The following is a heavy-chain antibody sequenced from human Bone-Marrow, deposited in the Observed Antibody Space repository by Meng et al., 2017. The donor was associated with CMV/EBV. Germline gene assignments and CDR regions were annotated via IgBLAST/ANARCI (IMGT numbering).Heavy chain of an antibody. D-gene: IGHD1-20*01. Sequence: GESLKISCAASGFTVSSNYMSWVRQAPGKGLEWVAFIRYDGSNKYYADSVKGRFTISRDNSKNTLYLQMNSLRAEDTAVYYCARGRYNWNYWGQGTLVTVSS. CDR2: IRYDGSNK. CDR1: GFTVSSNY. V-gene: IGHV3-30*02. J-gene: IGHJ4*02. CDR3: ARGRYNWNY.